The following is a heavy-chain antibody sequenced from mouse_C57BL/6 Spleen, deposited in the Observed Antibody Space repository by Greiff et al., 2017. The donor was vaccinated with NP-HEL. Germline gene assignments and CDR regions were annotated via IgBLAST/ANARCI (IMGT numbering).Heavy chain of an antibody. J-gene: IGHJ4*01. CDR1: GYSITSGYY. Sequence: EVQLVESGPGLVKPSQSLSLTCSVTGYSITSGYYWNWIRQFPGNKLEWMGYISYDGSNNYNPSLKNRISITRDTSKNQFFLKLNSVTTEDTATYYCARPAITTVVADYYAMDYWGQGTSVTVSS. CDR2: ISYDGSN. D-gene: IGHD1-1*01. V-gene: IGHV3-6*01. CDR3: ARPAITTVVADYYAMDY.